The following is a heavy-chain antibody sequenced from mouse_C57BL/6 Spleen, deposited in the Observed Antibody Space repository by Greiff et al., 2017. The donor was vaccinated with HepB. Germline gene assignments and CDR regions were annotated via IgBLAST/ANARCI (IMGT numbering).Heavy chain of an antibody. Sequence: EVQLQESGPELVKPGASVKMSCKASGYTFTDYNMHWVKQSHGKSLEWIGYINPNNGGTSYNQKFKGKATLTVNKSSSTAYMELRSLTSEDSAVYYCATSYYYGSSYVDFDYWGQGTTLTVSS. V-gene: IGHV1-22*01. D-gene: IGHD1-1*01. CDR2: INPNNGGT. CDR1: GYTFTDYN. CDR3: ATSYYYGSSYVDFDY. J-gene: IGHJ2*01.